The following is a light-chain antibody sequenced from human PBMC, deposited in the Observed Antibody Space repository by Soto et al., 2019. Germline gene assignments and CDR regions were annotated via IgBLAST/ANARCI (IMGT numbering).Light chain of an antibody. V-gene: IGKV3-11*01. Sequence: DIVLTQSPGTLSLSPGERATLSCRASQSVISSYLAWYQQKPGQAPRLLIYGASNRAAGIPARFSGSGSGTDFTLTINSLEPEDFAVYYCQQRSNWPPITFGQGTRLEIK. J-gene: IGKJ5*01. CDR3: QQRSNWPPIT. CDR1: QSVISSY. CDR2: GAS.